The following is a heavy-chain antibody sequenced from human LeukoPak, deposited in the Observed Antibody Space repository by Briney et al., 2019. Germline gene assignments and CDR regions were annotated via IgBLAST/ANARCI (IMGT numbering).Heavy chain of an antibody. CDR3: ARHGGYCSSTSCRDAFDI. D-gene: IGHD2-2*01. J-gene: IGHJ3*02. CDR2: IYPGDSDT. CDR1: GYSFTSYW. V-gene: IGHV5-51*01. Sequence: GESLKISCKGSGYSFTSYWIGWVRQMPGKGLEWMGIIYPGDSDTRYSPSFQGQVTISADKSISTAYLQWSSLKASDTAMYYCARHGGYCSSTSCRDAFDIWGQGTMVTVSS.